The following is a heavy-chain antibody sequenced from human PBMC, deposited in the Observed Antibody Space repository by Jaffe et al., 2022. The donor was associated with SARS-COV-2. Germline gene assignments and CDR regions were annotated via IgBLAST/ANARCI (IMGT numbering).Heavy chain of an antibody. CDR2: IYSSGKS. CDR3: AREGRVGYYGSESYYNFDY. D-gene: IGHD3-10*01. V-gene: IGHV4-4*07. Sequence: QVQLQESGPGLVKPSETLSLTCSVSGGSISSYYWNWIRQPAGKGLEWIGRIYSSGKSNYNPSLRSRVSMSVDTSRNQFSLKLNSVTAADTAVYYCAREGRVGYYGSESYYNFDYWGQGALVTVSS. J-gene: IGHJ4*02. CDR1: GGSISSYY.